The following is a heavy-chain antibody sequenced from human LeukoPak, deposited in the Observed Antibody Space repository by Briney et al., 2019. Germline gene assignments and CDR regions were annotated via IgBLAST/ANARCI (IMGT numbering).Heavy chain of an antibody. CDR1: GGSISSSNW. Sequence: SETLSLTCAVSGGSISSSNWWSWIRQPPGKGLEWIGYIYYSGSTYYNPSLKSRVTISVDTSKNQFSLKLSSVTAADTAVYYCARGGYYGSGSVPINYYYYYGMDVWGQGTTVTVSS. CDR2: IYYSGST. V-gene: IGHV4-30-4*01. CDR3: ARGGYYGSGSVPINYYYYYGMDV. D-gene: IGHD3-10*01. J-gene: IGHJ6*02.